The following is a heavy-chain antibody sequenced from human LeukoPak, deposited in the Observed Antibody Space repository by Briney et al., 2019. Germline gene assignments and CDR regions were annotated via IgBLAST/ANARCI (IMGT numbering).Heavy chain of an antibody. V-gene: IGHV3-7*01. CDR1: GFTFSSYW. J-gene: IGHJ5*02. CDR2: IKQDGSEK. D-gene: IGHD6-13*01. Sequence: GGSLRLSCAASGFTFSSYWMSWVRQAPGKGLEWVANIKQDGSEKYYVDSVKGRFTISRDNAKNSLYLQMNSLRAEDTAVYYCARGLYSSSWYSVLFNWFDPWGQGTLVTVSS. CDR3: ARGLYSSSWYSVLFNWFDP.